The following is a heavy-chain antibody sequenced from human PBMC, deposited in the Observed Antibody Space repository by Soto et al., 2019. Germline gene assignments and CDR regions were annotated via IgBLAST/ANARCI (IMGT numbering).Heavy chain of an antibody. CDR2: VTGDHRT. J-gene: IGHJ4*02. CDR1: GFTFNNYA. V-gene: IGHV3-23*01. CDR3: AKKVTIYAVDPADY. Sequence: EVQLLESGGGLVQPGGSLRLSCAASGFTFNNYAMSWVRQAPEKGLEWVSIVTGDHRTYYAESLSGRFIISRDNSKNTLYLEMNSLTVADTAVYYCAKKVTIYAVDPADYWGQGTQVTVSS. D-gene: IGHD3-3*01.